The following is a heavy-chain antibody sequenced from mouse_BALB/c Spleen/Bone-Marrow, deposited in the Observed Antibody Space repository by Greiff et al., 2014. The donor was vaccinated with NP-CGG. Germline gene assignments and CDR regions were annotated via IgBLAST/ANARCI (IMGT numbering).Heavy chain of an antibody. CDR2: ISDGGGYT. V-gene: IGHV5-4*02. D-gene: IGHD2-10*02. Sequence: EVQLQQSGRGLVKPGGSLKLSCAASGFTFSDYYMYWVRQTPEKRLEWVATISDGGGYTYYPDSVWGRFTISRDNAKNNLYLQMSSLKSEDTAMYYCARSGERYGAMDYWGQGTSVTVFS. CDR1: GFTFSDYY. J-gene: IGHJ4*01. CDR3: ARSGERYGAMDY.